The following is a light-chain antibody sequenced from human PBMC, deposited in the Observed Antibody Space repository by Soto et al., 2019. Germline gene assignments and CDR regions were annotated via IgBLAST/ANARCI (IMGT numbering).Light chain of an antibody. CDR1: SSNIGTNY. Sequence: QSALTQPPSASGTPGERVTISCSGSSSNIGTNYVYWYQHLPGTAPKLLIYRNNQRPLGVPDRFSGSKSGTSASLTISGLRSEDEADYYCATWDGNLSGVFGGGTKVTVL. CDR2: RNN. CDR3: ATWDGNLSGV. J-gene: IGLJ2*01. V-gene: IGLV1-47*01.